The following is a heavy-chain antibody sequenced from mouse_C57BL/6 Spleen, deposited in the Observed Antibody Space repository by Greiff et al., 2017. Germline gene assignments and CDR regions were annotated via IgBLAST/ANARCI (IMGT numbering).Heavy chain of an antibody. J-gene: IGHJ4*01. D-gene: IGHD2-5*01. Sequence: QVQLQQSGAELVRPGASVTLSCKASGYTFTDYEMHWVKQTPVHGLEWIGAIDPETGGTAYNQKFKGKAILTADKSSSTAYMELRSLTSEDSAVYYCTRKYYSNLYYAMDYWGQGTSVTGSS. CDR3: TRKYYSNLYYAMDY. CDR1: GYTFTDYE. CDR2: IDPETGGT. V-gene: IGHV1-15*01.